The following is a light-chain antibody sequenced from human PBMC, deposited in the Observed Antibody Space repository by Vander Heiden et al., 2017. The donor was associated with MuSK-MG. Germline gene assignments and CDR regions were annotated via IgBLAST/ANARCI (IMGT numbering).Light chain of an antibody. V-gene: IGKV1-39*01. CDR1: QNSKSY. J-gene: IGKJ3*01. CDR3: QQTYSTTFT. Sequence: DIQMTQSPSSLSASVGDRVTITCRASQNSKSYLNWYQKKPGKAPKPLIDSASSLQSGAPSRFSGSGSETVFALTISSLQPEDCETYYCQQTYSTTFTFGPGTKVDIK. CDR2: SAS.